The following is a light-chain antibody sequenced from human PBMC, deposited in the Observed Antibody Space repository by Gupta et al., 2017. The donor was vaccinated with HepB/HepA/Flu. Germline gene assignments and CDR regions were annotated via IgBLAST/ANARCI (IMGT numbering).Light chain of an antibody. CDR3: EAWDDNLNGLYV. V-gene: IGLV1-44*01. Sequence: QSVLTQPPSASGTPGQRVSISCSGSSSNIGSNPVNWYRQLPGTAPNLLIYNNNQRHAGVPARFSASKSDTSASLAISGLQSEEEGVYFCEAWDDNLNGLYVFGRGTKVTVL. J-gene: IGLJ1*01. CDR2: NNN. CDR1: SSNIGSNP.